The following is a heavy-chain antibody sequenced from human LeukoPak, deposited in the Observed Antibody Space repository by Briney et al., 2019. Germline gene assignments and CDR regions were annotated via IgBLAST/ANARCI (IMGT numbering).Heavy chain of an antibody. V-gene: IGHV1-69*13. J-gene: IGHJ6*03. CDR1: GGTFSSYA. CDR2: IIPIFGTA. Sequence: GASVKVSCKASGGTFSSYAISWVRQAPGQGLEWMGGIIPIFGTANYARKFQGRVTITADESTSTAYMELSSLRSEDTAVYYCARGRSRSSSSDYYYMDVWGKGTTVTVSS. D-gene: IGHD6-6*01. CDR3: ARGRSRSSSSDYYYMDV.